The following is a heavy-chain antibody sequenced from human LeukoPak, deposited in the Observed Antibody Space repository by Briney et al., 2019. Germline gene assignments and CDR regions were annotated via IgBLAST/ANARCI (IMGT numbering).Heavy chain of an antibody. J-gene: IGHJ4*02. D-gene: IGHD3/OR15-3a*01. CDR1: GFSFASYA. Sequence: GGSLRLSCAASGFSFASYAMGWVRQPPGKGLEWVSTISESGSQTHYADSVQGRFTLSRDNSKNTLHLQMNNLRAEDTAIYYCDGSDFWGQGTLVTVSS. CDR3: DGSDF. V-gene: IGHV3-23*01. CDR2: ISESGSQT.